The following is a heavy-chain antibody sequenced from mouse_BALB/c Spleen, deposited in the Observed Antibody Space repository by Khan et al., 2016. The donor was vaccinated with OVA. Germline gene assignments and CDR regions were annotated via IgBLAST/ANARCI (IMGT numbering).Heavy chain of an antibody. J-gene: IGHJ3*01. D-gene: IGHD1-1*01. CDR3: ARDFGSSFWFAS. V-gene: IGHV1S136*01. CDR2: INPYNDGA. CDR1: GYTFTNYI. Sequence: VQLQQSGPVLVKPGASVKMSCKASGYTFTNYIVHWVQQKPGQGLEWIGYINPYNDGAKYNEKFKGKATLTSDKSSSTAYMELSGLTSEDSAVYYCARDFGSSFWFASWGQGTLVTVSA.